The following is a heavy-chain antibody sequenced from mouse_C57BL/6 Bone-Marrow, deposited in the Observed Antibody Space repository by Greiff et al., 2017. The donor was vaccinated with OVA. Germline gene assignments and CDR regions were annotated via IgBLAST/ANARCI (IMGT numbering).Heavy chain of an antibody. J-gene: IGHJ1*03. CDR3: ASYYGSRKYFDV. CDR1: GYSFTGYY. D-gene: IGHD1-1*01. CDR2: INPSTGGT. V-gene: IGHV1-42*01. Sequence: VQLKESGPELVKPGASVKISCKASGYSFTGYYMNWVKQSPEKSLEWIGEINPSTGGTTYNQKFKAKATLTVDKSSSTAYMQLKSLTSEDSAVYYCASYYGSRKYFDVWGTGTTVTVSS.